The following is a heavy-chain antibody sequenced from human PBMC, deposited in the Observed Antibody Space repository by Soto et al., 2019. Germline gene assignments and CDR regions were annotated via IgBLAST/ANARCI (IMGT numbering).Heavy chain of an antibody. CDR2: IIPIFGTA. D-gene: IGHD3-3*01. CDR3: ASTYYDFWSGLWAFDI. J-gene: IGHJ3*02. CDR1: GGTFSSYA. Sequence: ASVKVSCKASGGTFSSYAISWVRQAPGQGLEWMGGIIPIFGTANYAQKFQGRVTITADESTSTAYMELSSLRSEDTAVYYCASTYYDFWSGLWAFDIWGQGTMVTVSS. V-gene: IGHV1-69*13.